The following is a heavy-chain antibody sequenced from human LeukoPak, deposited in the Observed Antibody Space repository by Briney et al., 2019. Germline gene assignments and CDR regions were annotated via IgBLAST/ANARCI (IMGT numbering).Heavy chain of an antibody. V-gene: IGHV3-9*01. D-gene: IGHD5-12*01. CDR3: AKDQGGYASNFDY. CDR2: INWNSGSI. J-gene: IGHJ4*02. CDR1: GFTFDGYA. Sequence: GGSVRLSCAASGFTFDGYAMHWVRQVPGKGLERVSGINWNSGSIGYADSVKGRFTISRDNAKNSLYLQMNSLRAEDTALYYCAKDQGGYASNFDYWGQGTLVTVSS.